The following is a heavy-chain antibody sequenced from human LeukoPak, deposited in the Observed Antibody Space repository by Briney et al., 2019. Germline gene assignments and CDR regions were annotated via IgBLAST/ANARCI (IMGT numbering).Heavy chain of an antibody. Sequence: ASVKDSCKASGYTFTSYDINWVRQATGQGLEWMGWMNPNSGNTGYAQKFQGRVTMTRNTSISTAYMELSSLRSEDTAVYYCVEATDYYGMDVWGQGTTVTVSS. CDR2: MNPNSGNT. D-gene: IGHD1-26*01. J-gene: IGHJ6*02. V-gene: IGHV1-8*01. CDR1: GYTFTSYD. CDR3: VEATDYYGMDV.